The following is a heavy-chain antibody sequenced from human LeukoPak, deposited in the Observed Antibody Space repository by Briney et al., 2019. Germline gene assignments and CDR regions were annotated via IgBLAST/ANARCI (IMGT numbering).Heavy chain of an antibody. CDR3: ARAYCDFWSGYPYYFDF. V-gene: IGHV1-18*01. CDR2: ISAYNGNT. CDR1: GYTFTSYG. J-gene: IGHJ4*02. D-gene: IGHD3-3*01. Sequence: ASVRVSCKASGYTFTSYGISWVRQAPGQGLEWMGWISAYNGNTNSAQRRQGRVTMTTDTSTSTDYMGLRSLRSDDTAVYYCARAYCDFWSGYPYYFDFWGQGTLVTVSS.